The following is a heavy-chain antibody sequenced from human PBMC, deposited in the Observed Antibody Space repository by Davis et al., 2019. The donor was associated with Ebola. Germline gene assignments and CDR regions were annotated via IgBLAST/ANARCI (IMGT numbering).Heavy chain of an antibody. D-gene: IGHD2-2*02. CDR2: IYPGDSDT. J-gene: IGHJ5*02. Sequence: KVSCKGSGYRFTSYWIAWVRQMPGKGLEWMGIIYPGDSDTRYSPSFQGQVTISADKSISTAYLQWSSLKASDTAMYYCARRENYCSSTSCYNGWFDPWGQGTLVTVSS. V-gene: IGHV5-51*01. CDR3: ARRENYCSSTSCYNGWFDP. CDR1: GYRFTSYW.